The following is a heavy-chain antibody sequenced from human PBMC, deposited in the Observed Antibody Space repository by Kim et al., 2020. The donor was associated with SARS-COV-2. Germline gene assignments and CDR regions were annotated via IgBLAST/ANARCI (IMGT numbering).Heavy chain of an antibody. CDR2: VSPHNGDT. V-gene: IGHV1-18*01. J-gene: IGHJ5*02. CDR1: GYTLSAYA. CDR3: ARGPGIVVIATQFDP. D-gene: IGHD3-22*01. Sequence: ASVKVSCKASGYTLSAYAISWVRQAPGQGLQWMGWVSPHNGDTTYAQNFQGRVTMTSDTSTNTVYMELKSLRSDDTAVYYCARGPGIVVIATQFDPWGQGTLVTVSS.